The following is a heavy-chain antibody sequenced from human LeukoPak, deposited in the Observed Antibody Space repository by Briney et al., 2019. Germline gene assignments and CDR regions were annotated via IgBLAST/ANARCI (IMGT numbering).Heavy chain of an antibody. CDR3: ARGPYSVRERGIDY. CDR1: GGSISSSSYY. D-gene: IGHD5/OR15-5a*01. Sequence: SETLSLTCTVSGGSISSSSYYWGWIRQPPGKGLEWIGSIYYSGSTYYNPSLKSRVTISVDTSKNQFSLKLSSVTAADTAVYYCARGPYSVRERGIDYWGQGTLVTVSS. J-gene: IGHJ4*02. V-gene: IGHV4-39*07. CDR2: IYYSGST.